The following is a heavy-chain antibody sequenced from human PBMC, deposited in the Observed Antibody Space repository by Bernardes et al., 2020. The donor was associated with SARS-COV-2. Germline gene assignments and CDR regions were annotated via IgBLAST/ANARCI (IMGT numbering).Heavy chain of an antibody. Sequence: GGSLRLSCAASGFTFSISAMHWVRQAPGKGLAWVSSISWSSGNIGYADSVKGRFTISRDNSKNSLDLQMNSLRPEDTASYHCARGVWDFHSMDVWGQGTTVAVSS. CDR1: GFTFSISA. J-gene: IGHJ6*02. V-gene: IGHV3-9*01. CDR3: ARGVWDFHSMDV. CDR2: ISWSSGNI. D-gene: IGHD2-21*02.